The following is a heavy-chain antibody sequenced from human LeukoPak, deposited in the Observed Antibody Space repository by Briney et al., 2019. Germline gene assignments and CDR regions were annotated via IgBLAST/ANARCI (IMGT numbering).Heavy chain of an antibody. CDR3: ARGYCSGSSCYSGFYFDY. D-gene: IGHD2-15*01. CDR2: IKQDEIER. J-gene: IGHJ4*02. Sequence: GGSLRLSCVASGFTFTSYWMSWVRQAPGKGLEWVANIKQDEIERYFVDSVKGRFTLSRDNAKNSLYLQMNSLRAEDTAVYYCARGYCSGSSCYSGFYFDYWGQGALVTVSS. V-gene: IGHV3-7*01. CDR1: GFTFTSYW.